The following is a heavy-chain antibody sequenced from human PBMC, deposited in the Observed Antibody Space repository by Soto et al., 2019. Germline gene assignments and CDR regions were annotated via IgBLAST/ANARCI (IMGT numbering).Heavy chain of an antibody. D-gene: IGHD5-18*01. CDR1: GGTFSSYA. CDR3: AIDTAMVRQTKYYFDY. Sequence: ASVKVSCKASGGTFSSYAISWVRQAPGQGLEWMGGIIPIFGTANYAQKFQGRVTITADESTSTAYMELSSLRSEDTAVYYCAIDTAMVRQTKYYFDYWGQGTLVTVSS. CDR2: IIPIFGTA. V-gene: IGHV1-69*13. J-gene: IGHJ4*02.